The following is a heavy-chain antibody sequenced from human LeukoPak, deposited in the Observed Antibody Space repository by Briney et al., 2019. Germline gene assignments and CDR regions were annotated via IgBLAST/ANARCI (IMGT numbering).Heavy chain of an antibody. V-gene: IGHV4-59*01. CDR3: ARAGSMFGVVVFDY. CDR2: IYYSGST. D-gene: IGHD3-3*01. J-gene: IGHJ4*02. Sequence: SETLSLTCTVSGGSISSYYWSWIRQPPGKGLEWIGYIYYSGSTDYNPSLKSRVTISVDTSKNQLSLKLSSVTAADTAVYYCARAGSMFGVVVFDYWGQGTLVTVSS. CDR1: GGSISSYY.